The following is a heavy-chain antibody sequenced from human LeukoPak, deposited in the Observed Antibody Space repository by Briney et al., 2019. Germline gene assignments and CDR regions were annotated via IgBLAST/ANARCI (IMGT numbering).Heavy chain of an antibody. Sequence: PGGSLRLSCAASGFTFSSYGMHWVRQAPGKGLEGVAVVSYDGSNQYYADSVKGRFTISRDNSKNTLNLQMNSLRAEDTAVYYCAKARDYDNSGYLNYWGQGTLVTVSS. CDR2: VSYDGSNQ. D-gene: IGHD3-22*01. J-gene: IGHJ4*02. CDR3: AKARDYDNSGYLNY. CDR1: GFTFSSYG. V-gene: IGHV3-30*18.